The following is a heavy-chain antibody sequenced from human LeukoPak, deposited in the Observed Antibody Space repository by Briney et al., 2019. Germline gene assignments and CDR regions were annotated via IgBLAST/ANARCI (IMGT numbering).Heavy chain of an antibody. CDR3: VRNER. J-gene: IGHJ4*02. CDR2: IKGDGSEK. CDR1: GFTFSNYW. Sequence: TGGSLRLSCAASGFTFSNYWMNWVRQAPGKGLEWVASIKGDGSEKSYVDSVKGRFTISRDNTKNSLSLQMNSLRAEDTAVYYCVRNERWDQGTLVTVSS. V-gene: IGHV3-7*01.